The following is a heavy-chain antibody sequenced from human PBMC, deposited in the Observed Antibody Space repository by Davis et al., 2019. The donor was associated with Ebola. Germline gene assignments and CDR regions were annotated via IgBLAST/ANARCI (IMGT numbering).Heavy chain of an antibody. CDR2: INHSGST. J-gene: IGHJ4*02. V-gene: IGHV4-34*01. CDR1: GGSFSGYY. Sequence: SETLPLTCAVYGGSFSGYYWSWIRQPPGKGLEWIGEINHSGSTNYNPSLKSRVTISVDTSKNQFSLKLSSVTAADTAVYYCARSRLRFSYGVGYWGQGTLVTVSS. CDR3: ARSRLRFSYGVGY. D-gene: IGHD5-18*01.